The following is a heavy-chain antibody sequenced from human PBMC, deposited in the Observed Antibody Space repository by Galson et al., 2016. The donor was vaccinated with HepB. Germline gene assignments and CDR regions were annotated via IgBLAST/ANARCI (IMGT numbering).Heavy chain of an antibody. CDR2: IGTGGDT. J-gene: IGHJ4*02. D-gene: IGHD2-15*01. CDR3: ARGYCSGGSCYSGSDPMYDY. CDR1: GFTFSSYD. Sequence: SLRLSCAASGFTFSSYDMHWVRQRTGKGLEWVSAIGTGGDTYYPGSVKGRFTISRENAKNSLYLQMNSLRGEDTAVYYCARGYCSGGSCYSGSDPMYDYWGQGTLVTVSS. V-gene: IGHV3-13*01.